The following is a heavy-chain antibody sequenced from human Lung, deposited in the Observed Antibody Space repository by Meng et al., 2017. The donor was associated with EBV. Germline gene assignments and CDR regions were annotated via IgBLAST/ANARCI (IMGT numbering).Heavy chain of an antibody. J-gene: IGHJ4*02. CDR3: ARGTPGRSYSDY. D-gene: IGHD3-10*01. V-gene: IGHV1-18*01. CDR1: GYTFASYG. Sequence: QVPLLRSGAEGEKPGASVRVSCEASGYTFASYGISWLRQAPGQGLEWMGWFVNNVDTYSAQKFQGRVTMTTDTHTSTAFMELRSLRSDDTAVYYCARGTPGRSYSDYWGQGTLVTVSS. CDR2: FVNNVDT.